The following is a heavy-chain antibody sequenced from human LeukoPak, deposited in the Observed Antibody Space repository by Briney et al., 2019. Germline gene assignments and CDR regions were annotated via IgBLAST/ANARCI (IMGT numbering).Heavy chain of an antibody. D-gene: IGHD5-18*01. CDR1: GFTFSSYA. CDR3: AKRRRIQLWPGDYFDY. V-gene: IGHV3-23*01. Sequence: PGGSLRLSCAASGFTFSSYAMNWVRQAPGKGLEWVSTISGSGGSKHYADSVEGRFTISRDNSKNTVYLQMNSLRAEDTAIYYCAKRRRIQLWPGDYFDYWGQGTLVTVSS. CDR2: ISGSGGSK. J-gene: IGHJ4*02.